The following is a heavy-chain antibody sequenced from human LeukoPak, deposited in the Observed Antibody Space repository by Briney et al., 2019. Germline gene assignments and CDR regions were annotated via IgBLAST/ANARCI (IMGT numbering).Heavy chain of an antibody. Sequence: GGSLRLSCAASGFTFSNYWMSWVRQAPGKGLEWVANINPAGSQQYYVDSVKGRITISRDNAKNSLYLQMNSLRAEDTAVYYCARASMRMATAGLVDYWGQGTLVTVSS. V-gene: IGHV3-7*05. CDR1: GFTFSNYW. J-gene: IGHJ4*02. CDR2: INPAGSQQ. CDR3: ARASMRMATAGLVDY. D-gene: IGHD5-24*01.